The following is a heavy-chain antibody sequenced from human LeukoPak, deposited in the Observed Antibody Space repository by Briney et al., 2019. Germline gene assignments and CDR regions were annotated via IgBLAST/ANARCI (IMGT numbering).Heavy chain of an antibody. Sequence: GGSLRLSCAASGFTFSDYYMSWIRQAPGNGLEGVSYISSSGSTIYYADSVKGRFTISRDNAKNSLYLQMNSLRAEDTAVYYCARDSIWNDYYAFDIWGQGTMVTVSS. V-gene: IGHV3-11*01. D-gene: IGHD1-1*01. CDR3: ARDSIWNDYYAFDI. J-gene: IGHJ3*02. CDR1: GFTFSDYY. CDR2: ISSSGSTI.